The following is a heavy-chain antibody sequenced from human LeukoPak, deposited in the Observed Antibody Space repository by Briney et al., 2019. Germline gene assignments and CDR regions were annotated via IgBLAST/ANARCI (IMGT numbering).Heavy chain of an antibody. CDR2: IYSGGST. CDR1: GFTVSSNY. CDR3: ARDCVYSSSFASYPCDY. J-gene: IGHJ4*02. V-gene: IGHV3-53*01. Sequence: GGSLRLSCAASGFTVSSNYMSWVRQAPGKGLEWVSVIYSGGSTYYADSVKGRFTISRDNSKNTLYLQIYSLRAEDTAVYYCARDCVYSSSFASYPCDYWGQGTLVTVSS. D-gene: IGHD6-13*01.